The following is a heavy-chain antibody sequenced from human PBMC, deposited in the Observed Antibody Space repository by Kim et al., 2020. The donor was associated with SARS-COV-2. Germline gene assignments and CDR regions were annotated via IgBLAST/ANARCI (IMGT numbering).Heavy chain of an antibody. CDR3: AREAVAGSRGY. Sequence: NYAQKFQGTVTMTRDTSISTAYMELSRLRSDDTAVYYCAREAVAGSRGYWGQGTLVTVSS. V-gene: IGHV1-2*02. J-gene: IGHJ4*02. D-gene: IGHD6-19*01.